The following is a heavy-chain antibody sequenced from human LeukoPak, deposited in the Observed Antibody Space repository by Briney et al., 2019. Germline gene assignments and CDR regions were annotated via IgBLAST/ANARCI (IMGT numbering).Heavy chain of an antibody. J-gene: IGHJ6*02. Sequence: GRSLRLSCAASGFTFSSYSMNWVRQAPGKGLEWVSSISSSSSYIYYADSVKGRFTIPRDNAKNSLYLQMNSLRAEDTAVYYCAGDRLLYGMDVWGQGTTVTVSS. CDR2: ISSSSSYI. CDR1: GFTFSSYS. D-gene: IGHD1-26*01. V-gene: IGHV3-21*01. CDR3: AGDRLLYGMDV.